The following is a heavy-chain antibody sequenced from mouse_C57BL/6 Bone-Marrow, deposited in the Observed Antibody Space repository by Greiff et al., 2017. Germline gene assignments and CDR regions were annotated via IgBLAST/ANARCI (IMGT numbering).Heavy chain of an antibody. D-gene: IGHD2-3*01. CDR2: IWTGGGT. V-gene: IGHV2-9-1*01. Sequence: VHLVESGPGLVAPSQSLSITCTVSGFSLTSYAIRWVRQPPGKGLEWLGVIWTGGGTNYNSALKSRLSISKDNSKSQVFLKMNSLQTDDTARYYCARRGYDHYYAMDYWGQGTSVTVSS. CDR1: GFSLTSYA. J-gene: IGHJ4*01. CDR3: ARRGYDHYYAMDY.